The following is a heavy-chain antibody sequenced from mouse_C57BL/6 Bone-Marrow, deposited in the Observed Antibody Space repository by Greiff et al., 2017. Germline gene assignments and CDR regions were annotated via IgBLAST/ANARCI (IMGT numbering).Heavy chain of an antibody. CDR3: TRDDCDGGFAY. Sequence: VQLQQSGTVLARPGASVKMSCKTSGYTFTSYWMHWVKPRPGQGLEWIGAIYPGNSDTSYNQKFKGKATLTAVTSASTAYMELSSLTNEDSAGDYGTRDDCDGGFAYWGQGTLVTVSA. CDR1: GYTFTSYW. V-gene: IGHV1-5*01. D-gene: IGHD2-4*01. J-gene: IGHJ3*01. CDR2: IYPGNSDT.